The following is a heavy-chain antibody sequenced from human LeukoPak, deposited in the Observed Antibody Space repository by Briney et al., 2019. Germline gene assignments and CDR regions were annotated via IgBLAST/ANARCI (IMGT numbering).Heavy chain of an antibody. J-gene: IGHJ4*02. CDR1: GFTFSSYW. V-gene: IGHV3-7*01. CDR2: IKQDGSEK. CDR3: ARGRYCSGGSCYHY. Sequence: GGSLRLSCAASGFTFSSYWMSWVRQAPGKGLEWVANIKQDGSEKYYVDSVKGRFTISRDNAKNSLYLQMNSLRAEDTAVYYCARGRYCSGGSCYHYWGQGTLVTVFS. D-gene: IGHD2-15*01.